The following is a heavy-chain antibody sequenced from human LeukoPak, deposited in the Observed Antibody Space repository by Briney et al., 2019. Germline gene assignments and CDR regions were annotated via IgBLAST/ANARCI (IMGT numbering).Heavy chain of an antibody. J-gene: IGHJ6*03. CDR3: ARASYYYYMDV. V-gene: IGHV3-30*04. CDR1: GFTFSSHA. Sequence: GGSLRLSCAASGFTFSSHAMHWVRQAPGKGLEWVAVISYDGSNKYYADSVKGRFTISRDNSKNTLYLQMNSLRAEDTAMYYCARASYYYYMDVWGKGTTVTVSS. CDR2: ISYDGSNK.